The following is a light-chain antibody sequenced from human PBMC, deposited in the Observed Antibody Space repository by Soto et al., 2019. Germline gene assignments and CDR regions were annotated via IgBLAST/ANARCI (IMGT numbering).Light chain of an antibody. CDR2: SNN. CDR1: SSNIGSNS. J-gene: IGLJ1*01. V-gene: IGLV1-44*01. Sequence: QAVVTQPPSASGTPGQRVTISCSGSSSNIGSNSVNWYQQLPGTAPKLLTYSNNQRPSGVPDRFSGSKSGTSASLAISGLQSEDEADYYCAAWDDSLNDYVFGTGTQLTVL. CDR3: AAWDDSLNDYV.